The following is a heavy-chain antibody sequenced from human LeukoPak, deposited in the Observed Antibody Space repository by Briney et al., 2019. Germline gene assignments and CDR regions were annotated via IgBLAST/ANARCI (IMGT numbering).Heavy chain of an antibody. CDR3: AAGTAADY. Sequence: GGSLRLSCVVSGIPFRDFYMNWIRQAPGKGLERISYISSSSSYTDYAESVKGRFTISRDNAKSALYLQMNDLRVDDTALYYCAAGTAADYWGQGTLVIVSS. CDR2: ISSSSSYT. V-gene: IGHV3-11*03. D-gene: IGHD6-13*01. J-gene: IGHJ4*02. CDR1: GIPFRDFY.